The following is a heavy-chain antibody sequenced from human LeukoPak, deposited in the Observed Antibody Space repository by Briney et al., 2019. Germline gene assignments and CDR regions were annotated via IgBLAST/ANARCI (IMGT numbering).Heavy chain of an antibody. V-gene: IGHV3-20*04. CDR2: INSNGKSI. D-gene: IGHD3-10*01. Sequence: PGGSLRLSCAASGFTFNDYGMSWVRQAPGKGLEWVSGINSNGKSINYADSVKGRFTISRDYAERSVYLQMNSLRAEDTAVYYCARANYYGSGRAAFVIWGQGTMVTVSS. CDR1: GFTFNDYG. CDR3: ARANYYGSGRAAFVI. J-gene: IGHJ3*02.